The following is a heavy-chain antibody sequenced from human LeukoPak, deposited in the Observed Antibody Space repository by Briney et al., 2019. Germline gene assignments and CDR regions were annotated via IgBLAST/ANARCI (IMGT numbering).Heavy chain of an antibody. D-gene: IGHD2-2*01. CDR1: GGSISSYY. CDR3: ARYCSSTSCPGSSYYYYYMDV. V-gene: IGHV4-4*09. CDR2: IYTSGST. Sequence: PETLSLTCTVSGGSISSYYWSWIRQPPGKGLEWIGYIYTSGSTNYNPSLKSRVTISVDTSKNQFSLKLSSVIAADTAVYYCARYCSSTSCPGSSYYYYYMDVWGKGTTVTVSS. J-gene: IGHJ6*03.